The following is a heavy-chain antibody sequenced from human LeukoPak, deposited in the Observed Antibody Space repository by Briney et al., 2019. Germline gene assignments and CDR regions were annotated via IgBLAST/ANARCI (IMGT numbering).Heavy chain of an antibody. Sequence: PGGSLRLSCAASEISVSGTMNWVRQGPGKGLEWVSVIHSSANTYYADSVKGRFTISRDNSKNTLYLQMNSLRAEDTALYYCATEVAEGGPQDYWGQGTLVTVSS. J-gene: IGHJ4*02. CDR3: ATEVAEGGPQDY. CDR2: IHSSANT. V-gene: IGHV3-66*01. CDR1: EISVSGT. D-gene: IGHD2-15*01.